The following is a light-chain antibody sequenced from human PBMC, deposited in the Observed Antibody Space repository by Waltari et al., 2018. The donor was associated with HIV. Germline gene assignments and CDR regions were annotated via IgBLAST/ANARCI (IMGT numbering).Light chain of an antibody. J-gene: IGLJ3*02. CDR3: SSYAGNYNLV. CDR1: SSDIGGYDF. Sequence: QSALTQPPSASGSPGQSVTISCTGSSSDIGGYDFVSWFQQHPGNTPKLVIFEVYKRPSVSPDRFSGSKSGNTTSLTVSGLQAEDEAYYHCSSYAGNYNLVFGGGTKLTVL. V-gene: IGLV2-8*01. CDR2: EVY.